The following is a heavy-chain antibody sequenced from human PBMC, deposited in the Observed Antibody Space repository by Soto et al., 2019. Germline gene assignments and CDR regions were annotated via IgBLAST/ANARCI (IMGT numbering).Heavy chain of an antibody. V-gene: IGHV3-23*01. CDR3: AKDPRVVVPAGTYYFDY. D-gene: IGHD2-2*01. CDR1: GFPFSSFP. J-gene: IGHJ4*02. Sequence: EVQLLESGGGLFQPGGSRGLSCAAPGFPFSSFPMPWFRQPPGKGLEWVSAISGRGGSTYYADSVKGRFTISRDNSKNTLYLQMNNLRAEDTAVYYCAKDPRVVVPAGTYYFDYWGQGTLVTVSS. CDR2: ISGRGGST.